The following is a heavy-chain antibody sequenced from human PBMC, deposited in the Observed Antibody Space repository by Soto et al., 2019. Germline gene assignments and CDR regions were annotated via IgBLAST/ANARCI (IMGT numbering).Heavy chain of an antibody. V-gene: IGHV3-15*07. D-gene: IGHD6-6*01. CDR1: GFTFSNAW. Sequence: GGSLRLACAASGFTFSNAWMNWVRQAPGKGLEWVGRIKSKTDGGTTDYAAPVKGRFTISRDDSKNMLYLQMNSLRVEDIAVYFCVSLVERSDIAFDIWGQGVMVTVSS. CDR2: IKSKTDGGTT. CDR3: VSLVERSDIAFDI. J-gene: IGHJ3*02.